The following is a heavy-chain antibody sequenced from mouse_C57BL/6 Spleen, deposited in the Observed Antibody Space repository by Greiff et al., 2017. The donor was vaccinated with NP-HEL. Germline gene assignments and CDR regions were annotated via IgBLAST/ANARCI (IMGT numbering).Heavy chain of an antibody. CDR1: GYTFTNYW. D-gene: IGHD2-1*01. CDR2: IYPGGGYT. CDR3: ARGNGNYARDYYAMDY. Sequence: QVQLQQSGAELVRPGTSVKMSCKASGYTFTNYWIGWAKQRPGHGLEWIGDIYPGGGYTNYNEKFKGKATLTADKSSSTAYMQFSSLTSEDSAIYYCARGNGNYARDYYAMDYWGQGTSVTVSS. J-gene: IGHJ4*01. V-gene: IGHV1-63*01.